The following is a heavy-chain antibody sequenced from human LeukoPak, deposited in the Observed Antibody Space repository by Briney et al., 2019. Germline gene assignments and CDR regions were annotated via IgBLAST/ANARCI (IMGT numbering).Heavy chain of an antibody. J-gene: IGHJ6*03. CDR1: GYTFSGYD. V-gene: IGHV1-2*02. Sequence: GASVKLSCKASGYTFSGYDMHWVRQAPGQGLEWVGVIKPNGGNTNYGDNVKGRFTITRDTSNNTAYMQLSRLRSYDTAVDYCESGPILQAYYYYYYLDVWGKGTTVTVSS. D-gene: IGHD4-11*01. CDR2: IKPNGGNT. CDR3: ESGPILQAYYYYYYLDV.